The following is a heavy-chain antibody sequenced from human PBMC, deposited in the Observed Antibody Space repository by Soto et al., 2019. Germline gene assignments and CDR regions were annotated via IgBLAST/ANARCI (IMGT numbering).Heavy chain of an antibody. CDR2: IWYDGSNK. CDR1: GFKFSSYW. J-gene: IGHJ6*02. D-gene: IGHD3-9*01. CDR3: ARELGSYYDILTGYAPYGMDV. Sequence: PGGSLRLSCAASGFKFSSYWMSWVRQAPGKGLERVAVIWYDGSNKYYADSVKGRFTISRDNSKNTLYLQMNSLRAEDTAVYYCARELGSYYDILTGYAPYGMDVWGQGTTVTVSS. V-gene: IGHV3-33*08.